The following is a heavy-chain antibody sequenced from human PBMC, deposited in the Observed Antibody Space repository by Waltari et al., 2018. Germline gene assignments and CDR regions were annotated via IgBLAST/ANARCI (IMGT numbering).Heavy chain of an antibody. D-gene: IGHD1-26*01. V-gene: IGHV3-7*01. CDR3: ARLAVWVAQEDF. CDR2: IKQDGSAK. J-gene: IGHJ4*02. CDR1: GFTFGTYW. Sequence: EVQLVESGGGLVQPGGSLRLSCAASGFTFGTYWRTWVRQAPGKGLEWVANIKQDGSAKYYVDSVKGRFTISRDNARNSLFLRMDSLRAEDTAVYYCARLAVWVAQEDFWGQGTLVTVSS.